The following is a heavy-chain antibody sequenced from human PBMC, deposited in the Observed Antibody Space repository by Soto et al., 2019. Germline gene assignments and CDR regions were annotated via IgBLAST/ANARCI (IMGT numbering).Heavy chain of an antibody. CDR2: IYTSGST. Sequence: PSETLSLTCTVSGGSISSYYWSWIRQPAGKGLEWIGRIYTSGSTNYNPSLKGRVTMSVDTSKNQFSLKLSSVTAADTAVYYCARDLVGIVATDETYGMDVWGQGTTVTVSS. CDR1: GGSISSYY. J-gene: IGHJ6*02. CDR3: ARDLVGIVATDETYGMDV. V-gene: IGHV4-4*07. D-gene: IGHD5-12*01.